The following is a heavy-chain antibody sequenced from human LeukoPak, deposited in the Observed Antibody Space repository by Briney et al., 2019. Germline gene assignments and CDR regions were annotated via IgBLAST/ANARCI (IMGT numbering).Heavy chain of an antibody. V-gene: IGHV1-69*04. CDR1: GGTFSSYA. CDR2: IIPIFGIA. D-gene: IGHD3-16*02. J-gene: IGHJ4*02. CDR3: AREEVWGSYRRLFDY. Sequence: GSSVKVSCKASGGTFSSYAISWVRQAPGQGLEWMGRIIPIFGIANYAQKFQGRVTITADKSTSTAYMELSSLRSEDTAVYYCAREEVWGSYRRLFDYWVQGTLVTVSS.